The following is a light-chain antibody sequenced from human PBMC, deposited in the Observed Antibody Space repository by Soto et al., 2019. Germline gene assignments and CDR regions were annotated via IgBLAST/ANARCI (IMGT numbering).Light chain of an antibody. CDR2: GAS. J-gene: IGKJ1*01. CDR1: QSVSSN. CDR3: QQYNDGPPWT. Sequence: EIVMTQSPGTLSVSPGERATLSCRASQSVSSNLAWYQQKPGQAPRLLIYGASTRATGIPARFSGSGSGTEFTLTISSLQSEDFAVYYCQQYNDGPPWTFGQGTKVEIK. V-gene: IGKV3-15*01.